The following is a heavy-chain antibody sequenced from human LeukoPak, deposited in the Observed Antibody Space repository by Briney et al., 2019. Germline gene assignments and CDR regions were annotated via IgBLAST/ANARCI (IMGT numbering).Heavy chain of an antibody. J-gene: IGHJ4*02. V-gene: IGHV4-4*07. CDR2: IYTSGST. CDR3: ARDNQYNSASSDYGGTNFDS. Sequence: SETLSLTCTVFGGSISSYYWSWIRQPAGKGLEWIGRIYTSGSTNYNPSLKSRVTMSGDTSKNQFSLKLSSVTAADTAMYYCARDNQYNSASSDYGGTNFDSWGQGTLVTVSS. D-gene: IGHD4-17*01. CDR1: GGSISSYY.